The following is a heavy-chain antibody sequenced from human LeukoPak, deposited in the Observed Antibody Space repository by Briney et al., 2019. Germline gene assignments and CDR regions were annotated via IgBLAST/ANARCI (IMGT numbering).Heavy chain of an antibody. CDR2: IYYSGYT. CDR1: GGSISPYY. V-gene: IGHV4-59*08. D-gene: IGHD5-24*01. Sequence: SETLSLTCTVSGGSISPYYWNWIRQPPGRGLEWIGQIYYSGYTDYNPSLKSRVTISVDTSKNQFSLKLSSVTAADTAVYYCARHSTRGLQLKSWGQGTLVTVSS. CDR3: ARHSTRGLQLKS. J-gene: IGHJ5*02.